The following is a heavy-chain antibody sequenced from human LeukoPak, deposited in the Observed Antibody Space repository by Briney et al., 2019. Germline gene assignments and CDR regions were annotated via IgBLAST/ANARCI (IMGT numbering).Heavy chain of an antibody. CDR3: ARSGIVVVPAAIRVRGHYYYYMDV. D-gene: IGHD2-2*02. Sequence: SETLSLTCTVSGGSIISYYWGWIRQPPGEGLGCIGYIYYSESTNYNPSLKSRVTISVDTSKNQFSLKLSSVTAADKAVYYCARSGIVVVPAAIRVRGHYYYYMDVWGKGTTVTISS. J-gene: IGHJ6*03. CDR1: GGSIISYY. CDR2: IYYSEST. V-gene: IGHV4-59*01.